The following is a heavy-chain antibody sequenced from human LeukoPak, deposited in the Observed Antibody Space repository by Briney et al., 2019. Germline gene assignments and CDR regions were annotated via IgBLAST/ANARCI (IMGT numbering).Heavy chain of an antibody. V-gene: IGHV1-18*01. Sequence: ASVKVSCKASGYTFNTFSIAWVRQAPGQPLEWMGWINANNGKTHYAQKFHDRVTMTTDTSTNTAYLELRGLKSDDTAMYYCSRDSTFGAVVDFNFWGQGTLVTVSS. CDR1: GYTFNTFS. CDR3: SRDSTFGAVVDFNF. CDR2: INANNGKT. D-gene: IGHD3-16*02. J-gene: IGHJ4*02.